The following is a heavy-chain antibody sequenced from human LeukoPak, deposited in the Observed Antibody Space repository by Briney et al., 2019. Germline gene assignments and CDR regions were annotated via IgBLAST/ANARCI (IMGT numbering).Heavy chain of an antibody. CDR3: ARDFSGSAVDFDY. V-gene: IGHV4-39*07. D-gene: IGHD6-19*01. CDR2: IYYSGST. J-gene: IGHJ4*02. Sequence: PSETLSLNCTVSGDSISSNSYYWGWIRQPPGKGLEWIGSIYYSGSTYYNPSLKSRVTISVDTSKNQFSLKLSSVTAADTAVYYCARDFSGSAVDFDYWGQGTLVTVSS. CDR1: GDSISSNSYY.